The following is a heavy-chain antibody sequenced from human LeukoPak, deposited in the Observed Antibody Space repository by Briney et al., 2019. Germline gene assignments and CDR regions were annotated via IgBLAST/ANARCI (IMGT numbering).Heavy chain of an antibody. D-gene: IGHD4-11*01. CDR1: GGSLSSGSYY. V-gene: IGHV4-61*02. CDR2: IYTSGST. CDR3: ARDRTGRNDAFDI. Sequence: PSETLSLTCTVSGGSLSSGSYYWSWIRQPAGKGLEWIGRIYTSGSTNYNPSLKSRVTISVDTTKNQFSLKLSSVTAADTAVYYCARDRTGRNDAFDIWGQGTMVTVSS. J-gene: IGHJ3*02.